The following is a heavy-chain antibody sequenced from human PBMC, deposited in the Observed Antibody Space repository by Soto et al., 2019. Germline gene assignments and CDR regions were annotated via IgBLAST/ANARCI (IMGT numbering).Heavy chain of an antibody. V-gene: IGHV1-2*04. J-gene: IGHJ6*02. D-gene: IGHD3-3*01. CDR1: GDTFTGYY. Sequence: GTSVEVGCEASGDTFTGYYMHWVRQAPGQGLEWMGWINPNSGGTNYAQKFQGWVTMTRDTSISTAYMELSRLRSDDTAVYYCARASHSDNYDFWSGSSYGFLYYYYYGMDVWGQGTTVTVSS. CDR3: ARASHSDNYDFWSGSSYGFLYYYYYGMDV. CDR2: INPNSGGT.